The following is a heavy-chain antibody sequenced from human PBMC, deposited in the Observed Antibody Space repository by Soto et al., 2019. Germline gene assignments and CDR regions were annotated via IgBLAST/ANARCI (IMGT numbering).Heavy chain of an antibody. CDR3: ARTVDSSGCPAS. CDR1: GGTFSSYA. D-gene: IGHD6-19*01. CDR2: IIPIFGTA. V-gene: IGHV1-69*13. J-gene: IGHJ5*02. Sequence: SVKVSCKASGGTFSSYAISWVRQAPGQGLEWMGGIIPIFGTANYAQKFQGRVTITADESTSTAYMELSSLRSEDTAVYYYARTVDSSGCPASWGQGTLVTVSS.